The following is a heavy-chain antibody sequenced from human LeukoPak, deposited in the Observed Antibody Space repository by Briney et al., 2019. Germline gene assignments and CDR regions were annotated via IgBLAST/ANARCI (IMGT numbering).Heavy chain of an antibody. D-gene: IGHD2-15*01. CDR1: GLNFRDYG. CDR3: ARDLSATWYSLAY. Sequence: GGSLRLSCSGSGLNFRDYGLGWVRQAPGKGLEWVSGINWDGENTAYADSVKGRFTISRDNADNAVYLQMDSLRVEDTALYYCARDLSATWYSLAYWGRGTLVTVSS. CDR2: INWDGENT. V-gene: IGHV3-20*04. J-gene: IGHJ4*02.